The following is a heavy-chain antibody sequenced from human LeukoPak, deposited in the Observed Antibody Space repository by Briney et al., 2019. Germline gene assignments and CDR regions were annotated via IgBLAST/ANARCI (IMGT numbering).Heavy chain of an antibody. J-gene: IGHJ6*02. Sequence: PGRSLRLSCAASGFTFSSYGMHWVRQAPGKGLEGVAVISYDGSNKYYADSVKGRFTISRDNSKNTLYLQMNSLRAEDTAVYYCAKGSQGRGYSGYDRIYNYYYYYGMDVWGQGTTVTVSS. V-gene: IGHV3-30*18. CDR1: GFTFSSYG. CDR2: ISYDGSNK. D-gene: IGHD5-12*01. CDR3: AKGSQGRGYSGYDRIYNYYYYYGMDV.